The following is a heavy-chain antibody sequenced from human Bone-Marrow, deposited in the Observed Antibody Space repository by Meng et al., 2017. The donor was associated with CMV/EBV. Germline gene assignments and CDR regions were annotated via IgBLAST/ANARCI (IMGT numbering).Heavy chain of an antibody. CDR3: ARVALEYYYGSGSLTDY. D-gene: IGHD3-10*01. CDR2: ISYDGSNK. CDR1: GFTFSSYA. Sequence: VGSPRRSCAASGFTFSSYAMHWVRQAPGKGLEWVAVISYDGSNKYYADSVKGRFTISRDNSKNTLYLQMNSLRAEDTAVYYCARVALEYYYGSGSLTDYWGQGTLVTVSS. J-gene: IGHJ4*02. V-gene: IGHV3-30*04.